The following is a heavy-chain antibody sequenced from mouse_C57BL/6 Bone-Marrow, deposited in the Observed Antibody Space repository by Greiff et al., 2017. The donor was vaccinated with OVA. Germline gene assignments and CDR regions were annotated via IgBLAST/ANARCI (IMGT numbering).Heavy chain of an antibody. J-gene: IGHJ2*01. CDR3: TRWGAYDSNLGY. D-gene: IGHD2-5*01. CDR1: GYTFTDYE. Sequence: QVQLQQSGAELVRPGASVTLSCKASGYTFTDYEMHWVKQTPVHGLEWIGAIDPETGGTAYNQKFKGKAILTADKSSSTAYMELRSLTSEDSAVYYCTRWGAYDSNLGYWGQGTTLTVSS. CDR2: IDPETGGT. V-gene: IGHV1-15*01.